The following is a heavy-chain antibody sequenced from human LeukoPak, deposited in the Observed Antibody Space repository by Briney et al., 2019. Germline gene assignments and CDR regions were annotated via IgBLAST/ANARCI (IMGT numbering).Heavy chain of an antibody. CDR1: GYTFTGYY. J-gene: IGHJ4*02. CDR3: ARIGYYGSAPDY. Sequence: ASVKVSXKASGYTFTGYYMHWVRQAPGQGLEWMGWINPNSGGTNYAQKFQGRVTMTRDTSISTAYMELSRLRSDDTAVYYCARIGYYGSAPDYWGQGTLVTVSS. V-gene: IGHV1-2*02. CDR2: INPNSGGT. D-gene: IGHD3-10*01.